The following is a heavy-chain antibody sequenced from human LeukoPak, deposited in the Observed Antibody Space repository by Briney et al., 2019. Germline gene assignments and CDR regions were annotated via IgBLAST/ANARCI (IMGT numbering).Heavy chain of an antibody. D-gene: IGHD3-10*01. CDR1: GGSFSGYY. J-gene: IGHJ4*02. CDR3: ARPTRGVVDY. CDR2: INHSGST. V-gene: IGHV4-34*01. Sequence: SETLSLTCAVYGGSFSGYYWSWIRQPPGKGLEWIGEINHSGSTNYNPSLKSRVTISVDTSKNQFSLKLCSVTAAGTAVYYCARPTRGVVDYWGQGTLDTVSS.